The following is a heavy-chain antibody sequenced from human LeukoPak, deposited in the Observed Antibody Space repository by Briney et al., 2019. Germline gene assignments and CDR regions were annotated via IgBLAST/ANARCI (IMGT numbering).Heavy chain of an antibody. CDR2: IKQDGSEK. Sequence: PGGSLRLSCAASGFTFSSYWMTWVRQAPGKGLEWVANIKQDGSEKYYVDSVKGRFTISRDNAKNSLLLQMNSLRAEDTAVYYCARVYCSSGSCFEYFQHWGQGTLVTVSS. CDR3: ARVYCSSGSCFEYFQH. V-gene: IGHV3-7*01. CDR1: GFTFSSYW. J-gene: IGHJ1*01. D-gene: IGHD2-15*01.